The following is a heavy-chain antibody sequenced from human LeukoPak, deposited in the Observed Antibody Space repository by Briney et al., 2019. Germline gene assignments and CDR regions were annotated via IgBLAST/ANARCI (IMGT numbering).Heavy chain of an antibody. V-gene: IGHV1-18*01. Sequence: GASVKVSCKASGYTFTSYGISWVRQAPGQGLEWMGWISAYNGNTNYAQKLQGRVTMTTDTSTSTAYMELRSLRSDDTAVYYCARDPSTIQLWLSRGSWFDPWGQGTLVTVSS. CDR1: GYTFTSYG. J-gene: IGHJ5*02. CDR2: ISAYNGNT. D-gene: IGHD5-18*01. CDR3: ARDPSTIQLWLSRGSWFDP.